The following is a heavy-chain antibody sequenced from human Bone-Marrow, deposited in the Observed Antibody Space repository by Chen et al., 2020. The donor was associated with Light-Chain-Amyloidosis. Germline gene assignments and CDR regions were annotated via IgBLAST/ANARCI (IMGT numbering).Heavy chain of an antibody. V-gene: IGHV3-21*01. CDR3: VRGTSGGYGLFDQ. CDR2: ISSSSSYI. D-gene: IGHD2-2*01. CDR1: GFTFSSYS. Sequence: EVQLVESGGGLVKPGGSLRLSCAASGFTFSSYSMNWVRQAPGKGLEWVSSISSSSSYIYYADSVKGRFTISRDNAKNSLYLQMNSLRAEDTAVYFCVRGTSGGYGLFDQWGQGPLVTVSS. J-gene: IGHJ4*02.